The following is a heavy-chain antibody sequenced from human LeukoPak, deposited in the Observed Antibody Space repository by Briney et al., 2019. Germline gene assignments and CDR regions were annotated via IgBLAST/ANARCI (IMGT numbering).Heavy chain of an antibody. V-gene: IGHV3-7*01. CDR3: AKEMATNYWYFDL. CDR1: GFTFTKFW. D-gene: IGHD5-24*01. J-gene: IGHJ2*01. CDR2: IQEDGKKE. Sequence: GGSLRLSCEASGFTFTKFWMSWVRQAPGKGLEWVANIQEDGKKENYVDSVRGRFTISRDNAKNSIYLQMNSLRVEDTAVYYCAKEMATNYWYFDLWGRGTLVTVSS.